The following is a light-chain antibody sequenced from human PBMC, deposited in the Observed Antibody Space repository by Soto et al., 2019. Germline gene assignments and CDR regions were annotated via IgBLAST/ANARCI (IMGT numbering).Light chain of an antibody. CDR1: SSDVGGYNF. Sequence: QSALTQPASVSASPGQSITISCTGTSSDVGGYNFVSWYQQHPGKAPKLMIYEVRNRPSGVSNRFSGSKSGNTASLTISGLQAEDEGDYYWSSKTRSSPYVFGTGTKLTVL. CDR2: EVR. J-gene: IGLJ1*01. V-gene: IGLV2-14*01. CDR3: SSKTRSSPYV.